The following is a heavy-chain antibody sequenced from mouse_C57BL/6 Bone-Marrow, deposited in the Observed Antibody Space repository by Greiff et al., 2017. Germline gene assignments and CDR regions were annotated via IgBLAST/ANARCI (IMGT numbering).Heavy chain of an antibody. J-gene: IGHJ2*01. Sequence: VQLQQSGAELVRPGSSVKLSCKASGYTFTSYWMDWVKQRPGQGLEWIGNIYPSDSETHYNQKFKDKATLTVDKSSSTAYMQLSSLTSEDSAVYCCARGLLRLDYWGQGTTLTVSS. CDR1: GYTFTSYW. D-gene: IGHD1-1*01. CDR2: IYPSDSET. CDR3: ARGLLRLDY. V-gene: IGHV1-61*01.